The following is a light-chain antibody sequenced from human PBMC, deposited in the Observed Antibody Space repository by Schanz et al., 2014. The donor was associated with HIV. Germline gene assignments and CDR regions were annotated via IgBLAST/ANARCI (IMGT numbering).Light chain of an antibody. V-gene: IGLV1-44*01. J-gene: IGLJ2*01. Sequence: QSVLTQPPSTSGTPGQRVTISCSGSSSNIGTYNVNWYQQLPGTAPRLLIYTQDQRPSGVPDRFSGSKSGTSASLAINGLQTGDEADYYCATWHSSLREVVFGGGTKLTVL. CDR2: TQD. CDR3: ATWHSSLREVV. CDR1: SSNIGTYN.